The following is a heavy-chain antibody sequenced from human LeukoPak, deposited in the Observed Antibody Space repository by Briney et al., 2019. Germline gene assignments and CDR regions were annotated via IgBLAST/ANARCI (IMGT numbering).Heavy chain of an antibody. Sequence: GGSLRLSCAASGFTFSSYAMSWVRQAPGKGPEWVSAISGSGGSTYYADSVKGRFTISRDNSKNTLYLQMNSLRAEDTAVYYCARVESSYGYTYDDYWGQGTLVTVSS. CDR3: ARVESSYGYTYDDY. CDR2: ISGSGGST. J-gene: IGHJ4*02. CDR1: GFTFSSYA. V-gene: IGHV3-23*01. D-gene: IGHD5-18*01.